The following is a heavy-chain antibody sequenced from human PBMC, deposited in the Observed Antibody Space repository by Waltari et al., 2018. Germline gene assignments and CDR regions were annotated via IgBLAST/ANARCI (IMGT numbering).Heavy chain of an antibody. V-gene: IGHV4-39*07. CDR1: GGSISSSSSY. CDR2: IYYSGST. Sequence: QLQLQESGSGLVTPSETLSLTCTVSGGSISSSSSYWGWIRPPPGKGLEWSGSIYYSGSTYYNPSLKSRVTISVDTSKNQFSLKLSSVTAADTAVDYCATHKKGRRIASYGSGTLGPPMDVWGKGTTVTVSS. D-gene: IGHD3-10*01. J-gene: IGHJ6*03. CDR3: ATHKKGRRIASYGSGTLGPPMDV.